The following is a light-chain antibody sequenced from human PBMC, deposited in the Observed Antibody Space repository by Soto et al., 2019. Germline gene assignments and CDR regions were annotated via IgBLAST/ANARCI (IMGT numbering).Light chain of an antibody. CDR1: SSDVGSYNL. J-gene: IGLJ2*01. CDR3: CSYAGSSTYVV. Sequence: QSVLTQPASVSGSPGQSITISCTGTSSDVGSYNLVSWYQQHPGKAPKLMIYEVSKRPSGFSNRFSGSKSGNTASLTIPGLQAEDEADYYCCSYAGSSTYVVFGGGTKVTVL. CDR2: EVS. V-gene: IGLV2-23*02.